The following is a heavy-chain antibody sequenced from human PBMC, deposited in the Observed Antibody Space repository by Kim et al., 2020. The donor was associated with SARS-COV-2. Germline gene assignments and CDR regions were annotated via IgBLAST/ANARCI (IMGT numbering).Heavy chain of an antibody. CDR3: ARVRGGGSVVYYYYYMDV. CDR2: IIPIFGTA. Sequence: VKVSCKASGGTFSSYAISWVRQAPGQGLEWMGGIIPIFGTANYAQKFQGRVTITADESTSTAYMELSSLRSEDTAVYYCARVRGGGSVVYYYYYMDVWGKGTTVTVSS. V-gene: IGHV1-69*13. CDR1: GGTFSSYA. D-gene: IGHD2-15*01. J-gene: IGHJ6*03.